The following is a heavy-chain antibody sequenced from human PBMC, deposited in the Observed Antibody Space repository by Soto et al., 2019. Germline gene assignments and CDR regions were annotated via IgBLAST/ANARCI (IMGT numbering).Heavy chain of an antibody. Sequence: QPGGSLRLSCAASGFTFSSYSINWVRQAPGKGLEWISYINSRSSVIRYADSVQGRFIISRDNAKNSLYLQMNSLKDEDSAVYYCVRDLNWGFDYWGLGALVTVSS. CDR3: VRDLNWGFDY. CDR1: GFTFSSYS. V-gene: IGHV3-48*02. CDR2: INSRSSVI. D-gene: IGHD7-27*01. J-gene: IGHJ4*02.